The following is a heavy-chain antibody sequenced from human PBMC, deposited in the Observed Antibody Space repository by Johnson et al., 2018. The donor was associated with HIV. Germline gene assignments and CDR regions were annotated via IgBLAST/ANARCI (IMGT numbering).Heavy chain of an antibody. Sequence: QVQLVESGGGVVQPGRSLRLSCAASGFTFSSYGMNWVRQAPGKGLEWVAVISYDGSDKYYADSVKGRFTISRDNSKNTLYLQMNSLRAEDTAVYYCAKDLSAQLLWFIREGFDVWGQGTMVTVSS. CDR3: AKDLSAQLLWFIREGFDV. J-gene: IGHJ3*01. D-gene: IGHD3-10*01. CDR1: GFTFSSYG. V-gene: IGHV3-30*18. CDR2: ISYDGSDK.